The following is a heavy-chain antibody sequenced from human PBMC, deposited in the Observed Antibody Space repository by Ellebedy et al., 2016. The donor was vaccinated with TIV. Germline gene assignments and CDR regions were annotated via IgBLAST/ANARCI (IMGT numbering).Heavy chain of an antibody. D-gene: IGHD3-22*01. CDR1: GFTFSDYY. CDR3: ARDYYDSSGPSDC. Sequence: GGSLRLSCAASGFTFSDYYMSWIRQAPGKGLEWVSYISSSGSTIYYADSVKGRFTISRDNAKNSLYLQMNSLRAEDTAVCYCARDYYDSSGPSDCWGQGTLVTVSS. J-gene: IGHJ4*02. CDR2: ISSSGSTI. V-gene: IGHV3-11*01.